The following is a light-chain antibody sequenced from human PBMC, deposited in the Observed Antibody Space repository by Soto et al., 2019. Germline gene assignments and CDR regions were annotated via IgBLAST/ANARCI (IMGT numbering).Light chain of an antibody. CDR3: QQYGSSGT. Sequence: EIVLTQSPVTLSLSPGEISTLSCRASQSGINNYLAWYQQKPGQAPRLLIYGSSNRATGIPDRFSGSGSGTDFTLNISRLEPEDFAVYYCQQYGSSGTFGQGTKVDIK. CDR2: GSS. V-gene: IGKV3-20*01. J-gene: IGKJ1*01. CDR1: QSGINNY.